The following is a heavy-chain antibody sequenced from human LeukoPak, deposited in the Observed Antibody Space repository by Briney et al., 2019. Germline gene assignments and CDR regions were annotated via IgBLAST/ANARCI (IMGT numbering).Heavy chain of an antibody. CDR1: GFTFRSYA. CDR3: AELGITMIGGV. CDR2: ISSSGSTI. J-gene: IGHJ6*04. V-gene: IGHV3-48*03. Sequence: GGSLRLSCAVSGFTFRSYAMKWVRQAPGKGLEWVSYISSSGSTIYYADSVKGRFTISRDNAKNSLYLQVNSLRAEDTAVYYCAELGITMIGGVWGKGTTVTISS. D-gene: IGHD3-10*02.